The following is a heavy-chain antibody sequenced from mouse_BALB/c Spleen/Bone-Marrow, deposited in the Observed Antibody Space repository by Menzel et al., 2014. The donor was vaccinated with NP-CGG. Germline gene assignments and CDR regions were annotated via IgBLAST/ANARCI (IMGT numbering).Heavy chain of an antibody. D-gene: IGHD3-2*01. CDR2: ISDGGGRA. Sequence: DVMLVESGGGLVQPGGSLKLSCAASGFTFSSYTMSWIRQTPEKRLEWVAYISDGGGRAYYPDTVKGRFTISRDNAKNTLYLRMSSLKSEDTAMYYCARQLDSSGYVLDYWGQGTTLTVSS. CDR1: GFTFSSYT. J-gene: IGHJ2*01. V-gene: IGHV5-12-2*01. CDR3: ARQLDSSGYVLDY.